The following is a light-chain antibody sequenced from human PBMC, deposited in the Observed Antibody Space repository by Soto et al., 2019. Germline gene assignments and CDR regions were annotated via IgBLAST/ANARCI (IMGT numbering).Light chain of an antibody. J-gene: IGKJ4*01. V-gene: IGKV3-20*01. Sequence: DIVLTQSPGTLSLSPGERATLSCRASQPVAKNYLAWYQQQPGQAPRLLIFGASSRATGIPDRFSGGGSGTDFTLTINRPEPEDFAVYYCQQYASAPLTFGGGTKVEIK. CDR1: QPVAKNY. CDR3: QQYASAPLT. CDR2: GAS.